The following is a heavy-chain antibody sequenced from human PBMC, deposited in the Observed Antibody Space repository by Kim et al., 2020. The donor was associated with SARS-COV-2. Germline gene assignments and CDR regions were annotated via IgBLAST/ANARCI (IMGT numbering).Heavy chain of an antibody. CDR1: GFTFDDYA. V-gene: IGHV3-9*01. CDR3: AKGYHMSDYYDRGGVGY. CDR2: ISWNSGSI. D-gene: IGHD3-22*01. J-gene: IGHJ4*02. Sequence: GGSLRLSCAASGFTFDDYAMHWVRQAPGKGLEWVSGISWNSGSIGYADSVKGRFTISRDNAKNSLYLQMNSLRAEDTALYYCAKGYHMSDYYDRGGVGYWGQGTLVTVSS.